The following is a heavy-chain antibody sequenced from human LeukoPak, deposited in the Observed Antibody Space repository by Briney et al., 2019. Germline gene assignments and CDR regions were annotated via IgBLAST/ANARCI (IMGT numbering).Heavy chain of an antibody. V-gene: IGHV4-39*01. CDR1: GGSISSSSYY. D-gene: IGHD3-10*01. Sequence: SETLSLTCTVSGGSISSSSYYWGWIRQPPGKGLEWIGSIYYSGSTYYNPSHKSRVTISVDTSKNQFSLKLSSVTAADTAVYYCARLVWFGELFERYYFDYWGQGTLVTVSS. CDR2: IYYSGST. CDR3: ARLVWFGELFERYYFDY. J-gene: IGHJ4*02.